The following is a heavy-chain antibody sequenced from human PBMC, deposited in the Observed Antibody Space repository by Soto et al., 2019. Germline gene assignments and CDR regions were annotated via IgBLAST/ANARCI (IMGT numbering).Heavy chain of an antibody. J-gene: IGHJ4*02. V-gene: IGHV1-69*06. CDR2: IIPIFGTA. CDR3: ARDPFGPSVADDY. CDR1: GGTFSSYA. D-gene: IGHD6-19*01. Sequence: SGKVCCKSSGGTFSSYAISWVRQAPGQGLEWMGGIIPIFGTANYAQKFQGRVTITADKSTSTAYMALSSLRSEDPAVYYCARDPFGPSVADDYWGQGTLVTVS.